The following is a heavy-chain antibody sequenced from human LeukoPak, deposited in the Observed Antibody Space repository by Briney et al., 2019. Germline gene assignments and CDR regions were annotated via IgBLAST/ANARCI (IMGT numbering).Heavy chain of an antibody. Sequence: ATVKVSCKASGYTFTSYDINWVRQATGQGLEWMGWMNPNSGNTGYAQKFQGRVTMTTDTSTSTAYMELRSLRSDDTAVYYCARDSRLGYSSSWYVDYWGQGTLVTVSS. CDR1: GYTFTSYD. V-gene: IGHV1-8*01. CDR3: ARDSRLGYSSSWYVDY. J-gene: IGHJ4*02. D-gene: IGHD6-13*01. CDR2: MNPNSGNT.